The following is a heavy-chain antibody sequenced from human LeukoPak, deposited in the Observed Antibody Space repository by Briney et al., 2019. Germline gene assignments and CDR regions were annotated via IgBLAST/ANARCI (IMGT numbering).Heavy chain of an antibody. Sequence: ASETLSLTCAVYGGSFSGYYWSWIRQPPGKGLEWIGEINHSGSTNYNPSLKSRVTISVDTSKNQFSLKLSSVTAADTAVYYCARGNDYYDSSGYTLPEERPYYFDYWGQGTLVTVSS. V-gene: IGHV4-34*01. CDR2: INHSGST. J-gene: IGHJ4*02. D-gene: IGHD3-22*01. CDR3: ARGNDYYDSSGYTLPEERPYYFDY. CDR1: GGSFSGYY.